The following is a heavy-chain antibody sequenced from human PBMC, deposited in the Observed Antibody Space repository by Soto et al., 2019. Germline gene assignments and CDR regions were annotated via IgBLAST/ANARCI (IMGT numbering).Heavy chain of an antibody. CDR2: IWYDGSNK. CDR3: ARDFEPLNYDSSGYFPY. V-gene: IGHV3-33*01. D-gene: IGHD3-22*01. Sequence: GGSLRLSCAASGFTFSSYGMHWVRQAPGKGLEWVAVIWYDGSNKYYADSVKGRFTISRDNSKNTLYLQMNSLRAEDTAVYYCARDFEPLNYDSSGYFPYWGQGTLVTVSS. J-gene: IGHJ4*02. CDR1: GFTFSSYG.